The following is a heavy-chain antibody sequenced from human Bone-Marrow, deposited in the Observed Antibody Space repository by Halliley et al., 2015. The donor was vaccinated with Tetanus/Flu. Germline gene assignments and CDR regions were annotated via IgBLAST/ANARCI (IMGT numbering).Heavy chain of an antibody. V-gene: IGHV4-59*01. CDR2: IFHSGVT. D-gene: IGHD6-19*01. CDR3: ARVKAVAGLDYFHYYGLDV. J-gene: IGHJ6*02. Sequence: IFHSGVTRYNPPLKSRVTMSVDTSKNRFSLNLTSVTAADTAVYSCARVKAVAGLDYFHYYGLDVWGQGTTVTVSS.